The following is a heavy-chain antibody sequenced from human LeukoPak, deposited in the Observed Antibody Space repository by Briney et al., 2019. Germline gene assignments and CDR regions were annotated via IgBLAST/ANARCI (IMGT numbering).Heavy chain of an antibody. CDR2: IYYSGST. CDR3: ARDKLGLWFGELSYYYYGMDV. J-gene: IGHJ6*02. CDR1: GGSISSGDYY. Sequence: PSQTLSLTCTVSGGSISSGDYYWSWIRQPPGKGLEWIGYIYYSGSTYYNPSFKSRVTISVDTSKNQFSLKLSSVTAADTAVYYCARDKLGLWFGELSYYYYGMDVWGQGTTVTVSS. D-gene: IGHD3-10*01. V-gene: IGHV4-30-4*01.